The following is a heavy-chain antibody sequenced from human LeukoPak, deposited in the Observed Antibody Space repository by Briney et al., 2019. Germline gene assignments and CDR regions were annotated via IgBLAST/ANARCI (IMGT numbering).Heavy chain of an antibody. V-gene: IGHV3-74*01. CDR3: ARDSGQYYDFWSGYYYYYGMDV. CDR2: INSDGSST. J-gene: IGHJ6*02. CDR1: GFTVSSNY. Sequence: GGSLRLSCAASGFTVSSNYMSWVRQAPGKGLVWVSRINSDGSSTSYADSVKGRFTISRDNAKNTLYLQMNSLRAEDTAVYYCARDSGQYYDFWSGYYYYYGMDVWGQGTTATVSS. D-gene: IGHD3-3*01.